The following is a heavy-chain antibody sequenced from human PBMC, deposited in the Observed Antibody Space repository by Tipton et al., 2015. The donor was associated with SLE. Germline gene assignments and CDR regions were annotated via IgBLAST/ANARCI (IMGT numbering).Heavy chain of an antibody. CDR3: ARERSSSTSCQKGWFDP. CDR1: GGSFSGYY. Sequence: TLSLTCAVYGGSFSGYYWRWIRQPPGKGLEWIGEINHSGSTNYNPSIKSRVTISVDTSKNRFSLKLSSVTAADTAVYYCARERSSSTSCQKGWFDPWGQGTLVTVSS. CDR2: INHSGST. V-gene: IGHV4-34*01. D-gene: IGHD2-2*01. J-gene: IGHJ5*02.